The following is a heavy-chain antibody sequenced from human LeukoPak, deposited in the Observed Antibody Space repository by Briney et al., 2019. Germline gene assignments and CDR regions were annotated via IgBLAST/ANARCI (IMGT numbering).Heavy chain of an antibody. CDR1: GFILSSYD. CDR3: ARGGQWMELWKDAFDI. CDR2: ISGGGGSK. D-gene: IGHD1-7*01. Sequence: GGSLTLPCAASGFILSSYDMRRVRQAAGQGLEWGSGISGGGGSKYYAQSVKGRFTISRDNSEYTLYLHMNSLRAEVTAVYYCARGGQWMELWKDAFDIWGQGTMVTVSS. V-gene: IGHV3-23*01. J-gene: IGHJ3*02.